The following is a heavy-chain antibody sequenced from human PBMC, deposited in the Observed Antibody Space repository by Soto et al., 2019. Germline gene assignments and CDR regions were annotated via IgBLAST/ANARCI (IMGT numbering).Heavy chain of an antibody. CDR3: ARTYCSSARCYSDY. Sequence: QVQLVQSGAEVKKPGASVKVSCKTSGYTFTSHGISWVRQAPGQGLEWMGWISAYNGNTNYAQKLQGRVTMTTDTPTSTADMELRSLRSDDTAVYYGARTYCSSARCYSDYWGQGTLVTVSS. V-gene: IGHV1-18*04. J-gene: IGHJ4*02. CDR2: ISAYNGNT. D-gene: IGHD2-2*01. CDR1: GYTFTSHG.